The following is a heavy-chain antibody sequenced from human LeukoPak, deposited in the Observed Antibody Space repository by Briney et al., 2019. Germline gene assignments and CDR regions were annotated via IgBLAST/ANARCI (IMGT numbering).Heavy chain of an antibody. V-gene: IGHV3-64*01. CDR3: ARGSAGTTDY. CDR2: ISSNGGST. J-gene: IGHJ4*02. CDR1: GFTFSSYA. Sequence: GGSLRLSCAASGFTFSSYAMHWVRQAPGKGLEYVSAISSNGGSTYYANSVKGRFTISRDNSKNTLYLQMGSLRAEDTAVYYCARGSAGTTDYWGQGTLVTVSS. D-gene: IGHD1-1*01.